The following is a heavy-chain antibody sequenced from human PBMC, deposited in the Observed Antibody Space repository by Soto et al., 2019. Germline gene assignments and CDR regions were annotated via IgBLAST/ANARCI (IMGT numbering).Heavy chain of an antibody. CDR1: GGSVSSGSYY. CDR2: IYYSGST. Sequence: SETLSLTCTVSGGSVSSGSYYWSWIRQPPGKGLEWIGYIYYSGSTNYNPSLKSRVTISVDTSKNQFSLKLSSVTAADTAVYYCASEPRDAFDIWGQGTMVTVS. V-gene: IGHV4-61*01. J-gene: IGHJ3*02. CDR3: ASEPRDAFDI.